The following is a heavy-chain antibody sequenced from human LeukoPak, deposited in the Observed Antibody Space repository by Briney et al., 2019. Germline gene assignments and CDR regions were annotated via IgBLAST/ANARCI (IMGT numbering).Heavy chain of an antibody. D-gene: IGHD3-10*01. J-gene: IGHJ4*02. V-gene: IGHV4-61*02. Sequence: SETMSLTCTVSGGSISSGSYYWSWIRQPAGKGLEWIGRIYTSGSTNYNPSLKRRVTISVDTSKNQFSLKLSSVTAADTAVYYCARDRGEFDYWGQGTLVTVSS. CDR1: GGSISSGSYY. CDR2: IYTSGST. CDR3: ARDRGEFDY.